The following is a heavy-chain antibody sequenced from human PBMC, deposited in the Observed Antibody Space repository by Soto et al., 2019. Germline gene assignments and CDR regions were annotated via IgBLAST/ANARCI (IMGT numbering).Heavy chain of an antibody. CDR2: ISSSGSTI. CDR3: ARVTYSYGYTLPDY. CDR1: GFTFSSYE. Sequence: PGGSLRLSCAASGFTFSSYEMNWVRQAPGKGLEWVSYISSSGSTIYYADSVKGRFTISRDNAKNSLYLQMNSLRAEDTAVYYCARVTYSYGYTLPDYWGQGTLVTVSS. D-gene: IGHD5-18*01. V-gene: IGHV3-48*03. J-gene: IGHJ4*02.